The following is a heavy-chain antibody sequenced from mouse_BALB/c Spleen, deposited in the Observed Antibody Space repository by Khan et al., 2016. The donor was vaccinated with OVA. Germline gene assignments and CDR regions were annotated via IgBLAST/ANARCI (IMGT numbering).Heavy chain of an antibody. J-gene: IGHJ1*01. CDR3: ARSASYGFFDV. D-gene: IGHD6-1*01. CDR1: GYTFTNYG. CDR2: INTYTGEP. V-gene: IGHV9-3-1*01. Sequence: QIQLVQSGPELKKPGETVTISCKASGYTFTNYGMNWVKQAPGKGLKWMGWINTYTGEPTYADDFKGRFAFSLETSANTAYLLINNLKNEDTATYFCARSASYGFFDVWGAGTTVTVSS.